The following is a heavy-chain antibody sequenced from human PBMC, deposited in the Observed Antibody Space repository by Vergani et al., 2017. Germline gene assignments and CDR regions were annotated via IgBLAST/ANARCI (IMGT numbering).Heavy chain of an antibody. CDR1: GGTFSSYA. Sequence: QVQLVQSGAEVKKPGSSVKVSCKASGGTFSSYAISWVRQAPGQGLEWMGWINPNSGGTNYAQKFQGRVTMTRDTSISTAYMELSRLRSDDTAVYYCATTPLYDFWKIDIWGQGTMVTVSS. J-gene: IGHJ3*02. V-gene: IGHV1-2*02. CDR2: INPNSGGT. CDR3: ATTPLYDFWKIDI. D-gene: IGHD3-3*01.